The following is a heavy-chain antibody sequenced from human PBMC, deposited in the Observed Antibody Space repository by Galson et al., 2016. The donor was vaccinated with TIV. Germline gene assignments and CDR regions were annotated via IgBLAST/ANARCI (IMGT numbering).Heavy chain of an antibody. D-gene: IGHD5-18*01. CDR1: GFTFSIYS. Sequence: SLRLSCAASGFTFSIYSMNWVRQAPGEGLEWVSSVSSRDGSIYHADSVKGRFTTSRDNAKNSLYLQMNSLRDVDTAMYYCAYRGYDYGWWYFDLWGRGTLVTVSS. CDR2: VSSRDGSI. CDR3: AYRGYDYGWWYFDL. V-gene: IGHV3-21*01. J-gene: IGHJ2*01.